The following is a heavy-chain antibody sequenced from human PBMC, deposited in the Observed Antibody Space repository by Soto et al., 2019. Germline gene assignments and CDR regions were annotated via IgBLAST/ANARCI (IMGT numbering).Heavy chain of an antibody. CDR3: AARPLMVRGVRTPFDP. J-gene: IGHJ5*02. CDR2: IYYSGST. CDR1: GGSISSGGYY. Sequence: SETLSLTCTVSGGSISSGGYYWSWIRQHPGKGLEWIGYIYYSGSTYYNPSLKSRVTISVDTSKNQFSLRLSSVTAADTAVYYCAARPLMVRGVRTPFDPWGQGTLVTVSS. V-gene: IGHV4-31*03. D-gene: IGHD3-10*01.